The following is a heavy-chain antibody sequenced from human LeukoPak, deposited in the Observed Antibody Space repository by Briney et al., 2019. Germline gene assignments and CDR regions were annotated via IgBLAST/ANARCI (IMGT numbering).Heavy chain of an antibody. D-gene: IGHD1-26*01. CDR3: ARDPYSGGYGSYYYYYMDV. J-gene: IGHJ6*03. CDR2: ITYSSTYI. Sequence: GGPLRLSCAASGFTFSNYNMNWVRQAPGKVLEWVSSITYSSTYIYYADSVKGRFTISRDNAKNSVYLEMNSLRAEDTAVYYCARDPYSGGYGSYYYYYMDVWGKGTTVTISS. V-gene: IGHV3-21*01. CDR1: GFTFSNYN.